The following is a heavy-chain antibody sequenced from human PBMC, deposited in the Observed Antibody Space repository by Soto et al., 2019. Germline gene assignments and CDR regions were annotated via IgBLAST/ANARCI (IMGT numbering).Heavy chain of an antibody. D-gene: IGHD5-18*01. J-gene: IGHJ4*02. CDR1: GFTFGDYA. Sequence: GGSLRLSCTASGFTFGDYAMSWVRQAPGKGLEWVGFIRCKAYGGTTEYAASVKGRFTISRDDYKSIAYMQMNSLKTEDTAVYYCTRLVDTAMVTDYWGQGTLVTVSS. CDR2: IRCKAYGGTT. V-gene: IGHV3-49*04. CDR3: TRLVDTAMVTDY.